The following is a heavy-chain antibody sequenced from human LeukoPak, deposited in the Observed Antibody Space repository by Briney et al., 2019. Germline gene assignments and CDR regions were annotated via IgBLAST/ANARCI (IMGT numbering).Heavy chain of an antibody. Sequence: GGSLRLSCAASGFTFSTYGMHWVRQAPGKGLEWVALIWYDGSNKYYADSVKSRFTISRDNSKNTLYLQMNSLRAEDTAVYYCAKDLRYYDFWSGLADYWGQGTLVTVSS. V-gene: IGHV3-33*06. D-gene: IGHD3-3*01. J-gene: IGHJ4*02. CDR1: GFTFSTYG. CDR3: AKDLRYYDFWSGLADY. CDR2: IWYDGSNK.